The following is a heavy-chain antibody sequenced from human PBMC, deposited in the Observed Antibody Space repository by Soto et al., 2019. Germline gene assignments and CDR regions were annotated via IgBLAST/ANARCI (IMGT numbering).Heavy chain of an antibody. CDR2: IYYSGST. D-gene: IGHD3-22*01. Sequence: QVQLQESGPGLVKPSETLSLTCTVSGGSISSYYWSWIRQPPGKGLEWIGYIYYSGSTNYNPSLKSRVTISVDTSKNQFSLKLSSVTAADTAVYYCARGYYYDSSGYPLQDYLGQGTLVTVSS. V-gene: IGHV4-59*01. J-gene: IGHJ4*02. CDR1: GGSISSYY. CDR3: ARGYYYDSSGYPLQDY.